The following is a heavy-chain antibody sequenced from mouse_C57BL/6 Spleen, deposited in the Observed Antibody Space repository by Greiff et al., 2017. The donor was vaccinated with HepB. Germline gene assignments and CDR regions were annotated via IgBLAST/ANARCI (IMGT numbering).Heavy chain of an antibody. CDR2: IDPSDSYT. J-gene: IGHJ3*01. CDR1: GYTFTSYW. Sequence: QVQLQQPGAELVKPGASVKLSCKASGYTFTSYWMEWVKQRPGQGLEWIGEIDPSDSYTNYNQKFKGKATLTVDTSSSTAYMQLSSLTSEYSAVYYCARGGGFAYWGQGTLVTVSA. V-gene: IGHV1-50*01. CDR3: ARGGGFAY.